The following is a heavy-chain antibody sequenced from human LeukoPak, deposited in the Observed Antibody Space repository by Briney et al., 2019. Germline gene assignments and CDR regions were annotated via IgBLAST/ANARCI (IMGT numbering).Heavy chain of an antibody. J-gene: IGHJ4*02. D-gene: IGHD6-13*01. Sequence: GASVKVSCKASGGTFSSYAISWVRQAPGQGLEWMGGIIPIFGTANYAQKFQGRVTITTDESTSTAYMELSSLRSEDTAVYYCARGEGYSSSWYKEYYFDHWGQGTLVTVSS. CDR3: ARGEGYSSSWYKEYYFDH. V-gene: IGHV1-69*05. CDR1: GGTFSSYA. CDR2: IIPIFGTA.